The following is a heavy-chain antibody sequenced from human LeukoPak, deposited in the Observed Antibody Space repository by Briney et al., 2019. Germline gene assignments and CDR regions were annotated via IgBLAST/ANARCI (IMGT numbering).Heavy chain of an antibody. J-gene: IGHJ6*02. D-gene: IGHD6-19*01. V-gene: IGHV4-59*01. CDR1: GGSISSYY. CDR2: IYYSGST. Sequence: PSETLSVTCTVSGGSISSYYWSWIRQPPGKGLEWIGYIYYSGSTNYNPSFKSRVTISVDTSKNQFSLKLSSVTAADTAVYYCARVPAGGSSGWYFNYYYGMDVWGQGTTVTVSS. CDR3: ARVPAGGSSGWYFNYYYGMDV.